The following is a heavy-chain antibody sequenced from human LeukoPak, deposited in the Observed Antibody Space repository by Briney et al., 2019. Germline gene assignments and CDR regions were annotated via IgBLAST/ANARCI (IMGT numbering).Heavy chain of an antibody. CDR2: ISYDGSNK. V-gene: IGHV3-30*18. J-gene: IGHJ3*02. Sequence: PGRSLRLSCAASGFTFSSYGMHWVRQAPGKGLEWVAVISYDGSNKYYADSVKGRFTISRDNSKNTLYLQMNSLRAEDTAVYYCAKDRVGSGWYGGMKDAFDIWGQGTMVTVSS. CDR1: GFTFSSYG. D-gene: IGHD6-19*01. CDR3: AKDRVGSGWYGGMKDAFDI.